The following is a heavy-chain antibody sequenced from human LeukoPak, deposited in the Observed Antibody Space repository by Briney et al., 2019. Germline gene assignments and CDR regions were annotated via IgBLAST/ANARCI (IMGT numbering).Heavy chain of an antibody. J-gene: IGHJ4*02. V-gene: IGHV3-23*01. CDR2: ISSGGGHT. CDR3: AKSPPERLWFGESSPGDYFDS. Sequence: GGSLRLSCAASVFTFNNFGMSWVLHAPGKGREWVAAISSGGGHTYYVDSVKGRLTILRDNFKNTLFLQMNSLRVEDTALYYCAKSPPERLWFGESSPGDYFDSWGKGTLITVSS. CDR1: VFTFNNFG. D-gene: IGHD3-10*01.